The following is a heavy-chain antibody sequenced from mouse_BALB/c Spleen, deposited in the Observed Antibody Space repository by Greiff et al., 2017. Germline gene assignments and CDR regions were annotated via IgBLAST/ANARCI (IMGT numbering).Heavy chain of an antibody. CDR3: AREAIDYGSSYYFDY. Sequence: DVKLVESGPGLVKPSQSLSLTCTVTGYSITSDYAWNWIRQFPGNKLEWMGYISYSGSTSYNPSLKSRISITRDTSKNQFFLQLNSVTTEDTATYYCAREAIDYGSSYYFDYWGQGTTLTVSS. CDR1: GYSITSDYA. D-gene: IGHD1-1*01. V-gene: IGHV3-2*02. CDR2: ISYSGST. J-gene: IGHJ2*01.